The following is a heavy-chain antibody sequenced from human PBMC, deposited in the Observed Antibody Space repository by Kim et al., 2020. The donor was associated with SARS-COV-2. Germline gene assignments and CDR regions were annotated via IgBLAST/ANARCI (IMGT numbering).Heavy chain of an antibody. CDR3: ARLLTPLYGDEEDY. CDR2: IIPIFGTA. Sequence: SVKVSCKASGGTFSSYAISWVRQAPGQGLEWMGGIIPIFGTANYAQKFQGRVTITADESTSTAYMELSSLRSEDTAVYYCARLLTPLYGDEEDYWGQGTLVTVSS. V-gene: IGHV1-69*13. J-gene: IGHJ4*02. CDR1: GGTFSSYA. D-gene: IGHD4-17*01.